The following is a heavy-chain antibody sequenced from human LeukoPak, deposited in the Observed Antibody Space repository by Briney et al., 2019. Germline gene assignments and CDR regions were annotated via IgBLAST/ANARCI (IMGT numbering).Heavy chain of an antibody. J-gene: IGHJ4*02. CDR3: ARDTRRDFSSLTGYNDAYDH. CDR2: IKEDGSEK. Sequence: GGSLRLSCAASGFTFSAYWMTWVRQAPGKGLEWVANIKEDGSEKYYVDSVKGRFTIPRDNAENSLYLQMNSLRVEDTAVYYCARDTRRDFSSLTGYNDAYDHWGQGTLVSVSS. V-gene: IGHV3-7*01. D-gene: IGHD3-9*01. CDR1: GFTFSAYW.